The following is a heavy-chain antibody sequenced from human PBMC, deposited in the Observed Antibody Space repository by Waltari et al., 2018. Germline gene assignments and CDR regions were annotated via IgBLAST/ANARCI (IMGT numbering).Heavy chain of an antibody. CDR3: ARDGRDGYNRDYFDY. CDR1: GGTFSSYA. J-gene: IGHJ4*02. V-gene: IGHV1-69*15. D-gene: IGHD5-12*01. CDR2: IIPIFGTA. Sequence: QVQLVQSGAEVKKPGSSVKVSCKASGGTFSSYAISWVRQAPGQGLEWMGRIIPIFGTANDEQKFQGRVTITADESTSTAYMELSSLRSEDTAVYYCARDGRDGYNRDYFDYWGQGTLVTVSS.